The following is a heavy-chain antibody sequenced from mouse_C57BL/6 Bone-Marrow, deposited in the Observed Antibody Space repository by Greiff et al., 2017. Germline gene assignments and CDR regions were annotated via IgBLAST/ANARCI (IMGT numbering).Heavy chain of an antibody. CDR2: IYPRSGNT. J-gene: IGHJ2*01. CDR1: GYTFTSYG. D-gene: IGHD2-1*01. CDR3: ARWGNPYYFDY. Sequence: VQLQESGAELARPGASVKLSCKASGYTFTSYGISWVKQRTGQGLEWIGEIYPRSGNTYYNEKFKGKATLTADKSSSTAYMELRSLTSEDSAVDFCARWGNPYYFDYWGQGTTLTVSS. V-gene: IGHV1-81*01.